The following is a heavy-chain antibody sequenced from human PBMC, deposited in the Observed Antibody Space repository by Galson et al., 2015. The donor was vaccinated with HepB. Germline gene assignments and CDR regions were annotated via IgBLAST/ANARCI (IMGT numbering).Heavy chain of an antibody. CDR3: AKDRRAPNLLLWFGEGEPLGY. CDR1: GFTFSSYG. CDR2: ISYDGSNK. V-gene: IGHV3-30*18. D-gene: IGHD3-10*01. Sequence: SLRLSCAASGFTFSSYGMHWVRQAPGKGLEWVAVISYDGSNKYYADSVKGRFTISRDNSKNTLYLQMNSLRAEDTAVYYCAKDRRAPNLLLWFGEGEPLGYWGQGTLVTVSS. J-gene: IGHJ4*02.